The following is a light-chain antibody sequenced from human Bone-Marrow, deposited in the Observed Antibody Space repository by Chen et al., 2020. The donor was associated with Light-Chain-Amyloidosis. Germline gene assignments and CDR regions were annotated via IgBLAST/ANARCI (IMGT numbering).Light chain of an antibody. CDR1: SGSIATNY. Sequence: NFMLTQPHSVSESPGKTVIISCNRSSGSIATNYVQWYQQRPGSSPTTVIYEDDQRPAGVPDRFSGSIDGSSTAASLTSSGLRTEEEADCYCQSCHGSSQEVFGGGTKLTVL. CDR3: QSCHGSSQEV. J-gene: IGLJ3*02. CDR2: EDD. V-gene: IGLV6-57*01.